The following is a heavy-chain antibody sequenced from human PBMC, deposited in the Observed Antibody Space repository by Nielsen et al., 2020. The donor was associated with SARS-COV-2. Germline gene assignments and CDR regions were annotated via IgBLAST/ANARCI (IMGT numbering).Heavy chain of an antibody. J-gene: IGHJ4*02. CDR1: GDSISTSPYY. D-gene: IGHD3-16*01. V-gene: IGHV4-39*07. CDR2: INHSGST. Sequence: GSLRLSCTASGDSISTSPYYWAWIRQPPGKGLEWIGEINHSGSTNYNPSLKSRVTISVDTSKNQFSLKLSSVTAADTAVYYCARGWGQADDYWGQGTLVTVSS. CDR3: ARGWGQADDY.